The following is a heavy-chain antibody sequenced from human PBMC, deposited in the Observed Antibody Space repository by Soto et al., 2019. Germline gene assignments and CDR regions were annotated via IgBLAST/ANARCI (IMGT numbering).Heavy chain of an antibody. CDR1: GGSISSYY. CDR2: IYYSGST. CDR3: ARRKSTIFAHDY. V-gene: IGHV4-59*08. D-gene: IGHD3-3*01. Sequence: QVQLQESGPGLVKPSETLSLTCTVSGGSISSYYWSWIRQPPGKGLEWIGYIYYSGSTNYNPSLKSRVTISVDTPTNQFSRKLSSVTAADTAVYYCARRKSTIFAHDYWGQGTLVTVSS. J-gene: IGHJ4*02.